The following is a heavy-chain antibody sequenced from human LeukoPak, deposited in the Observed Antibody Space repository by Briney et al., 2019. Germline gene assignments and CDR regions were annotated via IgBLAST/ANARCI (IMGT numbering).Heavy chain of an antibody. CDR3: AKYGLVGATRWSDP. CDR1: GFNLRDYG. CDR2: IGTGLDT. J-gene: IGHJ5*02. D-gene: IGHD1-26*01. V-gene: IGHV3-23*01. Sequence: HPGGSLRLSCVASGFNLRDYGMSWVRQAPGKGLEWVSTIGTGLDTHYADSVRGRFTISRDNSRNTLFLQMNSLRAEDTAVYYCAKYGLVGATRWSDPWGQGTLVTVSS.